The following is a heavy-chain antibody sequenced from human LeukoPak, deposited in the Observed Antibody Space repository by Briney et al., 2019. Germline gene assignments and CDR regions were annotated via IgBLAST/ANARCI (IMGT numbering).Heavy chain of an antibody. J-gene: IGHJ4*02. D-gene: IGHD2-15*01. CDR2: ISWNSGSI. CDR3: AKDRRGATWYYFDY. Sequence: PGRSLRLPCAASGFTFDDYAMHGVRQAPGKGLEWVSGISWNSGSIGYADSVKGRFTISRDNAKNSLYLQMNSLRAEDTALYYCAKDRRGATWYYFDYWGQGTLVTVSS. V-gene: IGHV3-9*01. CDR1: GFTFDDYA.